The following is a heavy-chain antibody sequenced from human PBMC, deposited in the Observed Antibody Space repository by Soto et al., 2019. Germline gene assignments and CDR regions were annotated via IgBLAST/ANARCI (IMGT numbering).Heavy chain of an antibody. J-gene: IGHJ4*02. CDR1: GGTFSSYT. D-gene: IGHD3-22*01. CDR3: ANRNYYDWSGYTYPYFDF. V-gene: IGHV1-69*02. Sequence: SVKVSCKASGGTFSSYTISWVRQAPGQGLEWMGRIIPILGIANYADSVKGRFTISRDNSKNTLYLQMNSLRAEDTAVYYCANRNYYDWSGYTYPYFDFWGQGALVTVSS. CDR2: IIPILGIA.